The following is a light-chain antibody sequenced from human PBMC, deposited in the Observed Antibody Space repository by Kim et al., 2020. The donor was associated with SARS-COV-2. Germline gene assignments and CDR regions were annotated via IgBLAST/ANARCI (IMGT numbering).Light chain of an antibody. CDR1: SSDVGGYNY. Sequence: SITISCTGTSSDVGGYNYVSWYQQYPGKAPKVMIYDVSNRPSGVSNRFSGSKSGNTASLTISGLQAEDEADYYCSSYTSSSTLYVFGTGTKVTVL. CDR2: DVS. J-gene: IGLJ1*01. V-gene: IGLV2-14*03. CDR3: SSYTSSSTLYV.